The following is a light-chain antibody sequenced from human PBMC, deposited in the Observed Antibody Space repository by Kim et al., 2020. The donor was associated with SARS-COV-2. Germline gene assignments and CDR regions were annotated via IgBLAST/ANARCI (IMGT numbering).Light chain of an antibody. CDR1: QGVSSY. J-gene: IGKJ5*01. Sequence: SLTPGERATPSCRASQGVSSYLAWYQQKPGQAPRLLIYDASNRATGIPARFSGSGSGTDFTLTISNLEPEDFAVYYCQQRSNWAITFGQGTRLEIK. CDR2: DAS. CDR3: QQRSNWAIT. V-gene: IGKV3-11*01.